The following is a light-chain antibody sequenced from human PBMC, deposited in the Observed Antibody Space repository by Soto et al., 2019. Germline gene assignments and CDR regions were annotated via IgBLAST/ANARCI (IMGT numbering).Light chain of an antibody. CDR2: VAS. J-gene: IGKJ2*01. V-gene: IGKV3-15*01. Sequence: EIVMTQTPAALSVSPGERATLYCRASQSVGSNLTWYQQKLGQGPRLLIYVASTRATGIPARFSGSGSGTDFTLTISSLQSEDSAVYYCQQYINWPVTFGQGTKVDIK. CDR3: QQYINWPVT. CDR1: QSVGSN.